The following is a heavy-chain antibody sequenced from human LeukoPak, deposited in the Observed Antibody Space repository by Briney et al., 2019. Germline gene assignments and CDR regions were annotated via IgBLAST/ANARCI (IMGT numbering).Heavy chain of an antibody. Sequence: ASVKVSCKASGYTFTSYAMNWVRQAPGQGLEWMGWINTNTGNPTYAQGFTGRFVFSLDTSVSTAYLQISSLEAEDTAVYYCASAAGTTFYYYYYMDVWGKGTTVTVSS. D-gene: IGHD6-13*01. CDR3: ASAAGTTFYYYYYMDV. V-gene: IGHV7-4-1*02. CDR2: INTNTGNP. CDR1: GYTFTSYA. J-gene: IGHJ6*03.